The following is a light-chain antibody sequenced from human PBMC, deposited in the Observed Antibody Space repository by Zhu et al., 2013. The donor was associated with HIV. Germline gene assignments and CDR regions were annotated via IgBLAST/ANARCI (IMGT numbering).Light chain of an antibody. CDR2: GAS. Sequence: EIVLTQSPGSLSLSPGERATLSCRASQSVGSTYLAWYQQKPGQAPRLLIYGASTRAIGIPARFSGSGSGTEFTLTINSLQSEDFALYYCQHYNNWPLTFGGGTKVEI. J-gene: IGKJ4*01. V-gene: IGKV3-15*01. CDR3: QHYNNWPLT. CDR1: QSVGSTY.